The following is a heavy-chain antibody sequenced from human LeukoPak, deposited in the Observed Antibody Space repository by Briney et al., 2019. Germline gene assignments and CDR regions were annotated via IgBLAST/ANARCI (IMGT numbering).Heavy chain of an antibody. CDR1: EDTFTNYY. D-gene: IGHD6-25*01. Sequence: GASVKVSCKASEDTFTNYYMHWVRQAPGQGLEWLGLINPNGGRTAYAQNFQGRVTMTTDTSTSTAYMELRSLRSDDTAVYYCARYPLYSNGDWFDPWGQGTLVTVSS. CDR2: INPNGGRT. CDR3: ARYPLYSNGDWFDP. V-gene: IGHV1-46*01. J-gene: IGHJ5*02.